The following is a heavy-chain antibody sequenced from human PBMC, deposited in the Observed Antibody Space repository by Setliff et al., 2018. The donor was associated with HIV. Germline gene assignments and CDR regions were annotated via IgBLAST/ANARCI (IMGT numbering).Heavy chain of an antibody. V-gene: IGHV4-59*12. D-gene: IGHD6-6*01. CDR3: ARSSQYGNLNWFDP. CDR1: GGSISSYY. CDR2: VFYSGST. J-gene: IGHJ5*02. Sequence: SETLSLTCTASGGSISSYYWSWIRQPPGKGLEWIGFVFYSGSTNYNPSLEDRVTMSVDTSKNQFSLRLTSVTAADTAVYFCARSSQYGNLNWFDPWGRGTLVTVSS.